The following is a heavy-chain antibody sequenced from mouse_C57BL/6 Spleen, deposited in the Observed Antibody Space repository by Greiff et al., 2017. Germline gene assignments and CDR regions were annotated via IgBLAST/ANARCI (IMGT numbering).Heavy chain of an antibody. V-gene: IGHV1-81*01. CDR2: IYPRSGNT. CDR3: ARGSTTVVAPGWYFDV. D-gene: IGHD1-1*01. CDR1: GYTFTSYG. J-gene: IGHJ1*03. Sequence: QVQLQQSGAELARPGASVTLSCKASGYTFTSYGISWVKQRTGQGLEWIGEIYPRSGNTYYNEKFKGKATLTADKSSSTAYMELRSLTSEDSAVYFCARGSTTVVAPGWYFDVWGTGTTVTVSS.